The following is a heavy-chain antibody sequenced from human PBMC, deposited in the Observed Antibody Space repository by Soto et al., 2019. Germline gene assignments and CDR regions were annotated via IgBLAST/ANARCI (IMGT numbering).Heavy chain of an antibody. J-gene: IGHJ6*02. D-gene: IGHD2-15*01. CDR1: GFTFSNDG. V-gene: IGHV3-30*18. Sequence: QVQLVESGGGVVQPGTSLRLSCAASGFTFSNDGMHWVRQTPGKGLEWVALILYDGSNKYYADSGKGRFTISRDNSKNTLYLHVGSLRAAATAVYYCAKSRDAYHSSFYSGMDVWGQVTSVTVSS. CDR2: ILYDGSNK. CDR3: AKSRDAYHSSFYSGMDV.